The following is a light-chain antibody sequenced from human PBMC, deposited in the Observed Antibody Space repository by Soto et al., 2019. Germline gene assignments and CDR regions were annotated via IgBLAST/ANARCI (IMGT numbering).Light chain of an antibody. CDR1: SGHSNYA. CDR3: QNWGSGIVV. Sequence: QLVLTQSPSASASLGASVKLTCTLSSGHSNYAIAWHQQQSEKGPRYMMKINSDGSHSKGDVIPDRFSGSSSGAERYLTISSLQSEDEAYYYCQNWGSGIVVFGGGTKLTVL. J-gene: IGLJ2*01. CDR2: INSDGSH. V-gene: IGLV4-69*01.